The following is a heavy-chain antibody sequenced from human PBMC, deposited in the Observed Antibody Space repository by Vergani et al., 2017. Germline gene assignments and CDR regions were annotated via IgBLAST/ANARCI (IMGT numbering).Heavy chain of an antibody. CDR2: ISYDGSNK. CDR1: GFTFSSYG. D-gene: IGHD4-11*01. V-gene: IGHV3-30*18. CDR3: AKDTASDSNYYYYGMDV. J-gene: IGHJ6*02. Sequence: QVQLVESGGGVVQPGRSLRLSCAASGFTFSSYGMHWVRQAPGKGLEWVAVISYDGSNKYYADYVKGRFTISKENSKNTLYLQMNSLRAEDTAVYYCAKDTASDSNYYYYGMDVWGQGTTVTVAS.